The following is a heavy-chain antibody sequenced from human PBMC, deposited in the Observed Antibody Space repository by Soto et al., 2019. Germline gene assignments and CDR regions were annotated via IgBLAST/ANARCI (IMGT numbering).Heavy chain of an antibody. D-gene: IGHD5-18*01. CDR2: IKSKTDGETT. V-gene: IGHV3-15*01. CDR3: TTDFKGDTAVHY. J-gene: IGHJ4*02. CDR1: GFTFSNAW. Sequence: PGGSLRPSSAASGFTFSNAWMSWVRQASRQGLEWVGRIKSKTDGETTDYAAPVKGRFTISRDDSKNTLYLHMSSLQTEDTALYYCTTDFKGDTAVHYWGQGTLVTVS.